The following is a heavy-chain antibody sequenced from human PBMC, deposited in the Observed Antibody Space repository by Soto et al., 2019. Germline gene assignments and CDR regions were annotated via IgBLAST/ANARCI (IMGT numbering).Heavy chain of an antibody. Sequence: PGESLKIFCKGSGYSFTSYWIGWVRQMPGKGLEWMGTIYPGVSHTRYSPSFQGQVNNSADKSISTAYLQWSSLKASDTAMYYCARTPAYYYGMDVWGQGTTVTVSS. J-gene: IGHJ6*02. CDR3: ARTPAYYYGMDV. CDR1: GYSFTSYW. CDR2: IYPGVSHT. V-gene: IGHV5-51*01.